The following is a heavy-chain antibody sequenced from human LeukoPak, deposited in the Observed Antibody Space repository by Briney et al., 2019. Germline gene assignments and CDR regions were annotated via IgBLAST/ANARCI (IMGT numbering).Heavy chain of an antibody. CDR2: MNPNSGNT. Sequence: GASVKVSCKASGYTFTSYDINWVRQATGQGLEWMGWMNPNSGNTGYAQKFQGRVTMTRNTSISTAYMELSRLRSDDTAVYYCARAGLGYSSSWDYYYYMDVWGKGTTVTVSS. V-gene: IGHV1-8*01. D-gene: IGHD6-13*01. J-gene: IGHJ6*03. CDR1: GYTFTSYD. CDR3: ARAGLGYSSSWDYYYYMDV.